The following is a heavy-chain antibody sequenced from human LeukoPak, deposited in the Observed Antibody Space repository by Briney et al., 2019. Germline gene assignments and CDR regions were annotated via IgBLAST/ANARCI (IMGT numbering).Heavy chain of an antibody. CDR1: GYTFINYG. D-gene: IGHD5-12*01. Sequence: ASVKVSCKASGYTFINYGISWVRQASGQGLEWMGGIIPRFTPNYAQHFQGRVTITTDEATTTAYLELSNLRSDDTAVYYCAGLGYSGYGPRSRFDNWGQGTLITVST. CDR2: IIPRFTP. J-gene: IGHJ4*02. V-gene: IGHV1-69*05. CDR3: AGLGYSGYGPRSRFDN.